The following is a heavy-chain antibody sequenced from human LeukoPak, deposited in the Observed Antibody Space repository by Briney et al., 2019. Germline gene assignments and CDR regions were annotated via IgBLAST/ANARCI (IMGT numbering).Heavy chain of an antibody. CDR3: ARDYLAYCGGDCYSGYDY. V-gene: IGHV1-18*01. CDR1: GYTFTSYG. D-gene: IGHD2-21*02. CDR2: ISAYNGNT. J-gene: IGHJ4*02. Sequence: ASVKVSCKASGYTFTSYGISWVRQAPAQGLGWMGWISAYNGNTNYAQKLQGRVTMTTDTSTSTAYMELRSLRSDDAAVYYCARDYLAYCGGDCYSGYDYWGQGTLVTVSS.